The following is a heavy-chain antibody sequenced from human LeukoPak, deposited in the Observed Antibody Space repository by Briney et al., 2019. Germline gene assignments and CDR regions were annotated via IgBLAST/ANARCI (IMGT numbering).Heavy chain of an antibody. Sequence: GGSLRLSCAASGFTYSSYSMNWVRQAPGKGLEWVSSISSSSSYIYYADSVKGRFTISRDNAKNSLYLQMNSLRAEDTAVYYCARQGITGTIDYWGQGTLVTVSS. CDR2: ISSSSSYI. V-gene: IGHV3-21*01. CDR1: GFTYSSYS. D-gene: IGHD1-7*01. CDR3: ARQGITGTIDY. J-gene: IGHJ4*02.